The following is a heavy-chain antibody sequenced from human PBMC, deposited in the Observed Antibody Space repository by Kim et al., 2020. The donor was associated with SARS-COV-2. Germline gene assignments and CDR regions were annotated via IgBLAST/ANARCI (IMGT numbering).Heavy chain of an antibody. V-gene: IGHV3-9*01. D-gene: IGHD6-19*01. J-gene: IGHJ4*02. Sequence: GGSLRLSCAASGFTFGDYAMHWVRQAPGKGLEWVSGISWNSGSIGYADSVKGRFTISRDNAKNSLYLQMNSLRAEDTALYYCAKDIVHEIWEQWDETSGYFDYWGQGTLVTVSS. CDR1: GFTFGDYA. CDR2: ISWNSGSI. CDR3: AKDIVHEIWEQWDETSGYFDY.